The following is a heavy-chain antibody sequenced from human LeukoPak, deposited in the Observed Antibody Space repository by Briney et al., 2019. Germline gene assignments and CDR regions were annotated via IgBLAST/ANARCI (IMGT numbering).Heavy chain of an antibody. Sequence: SETLSLTCTVSGGSISSYYWNWIRQPPGKGLEWIGYIYYSGSTNYNLSLKSRVTISVDTSKTQFSLKLSSVTAADTAVYYCARALRNGYNTGFDPWGQGTLVTASS. V-gene: IGHV4-59*01. J-gene: IGHJ5*02. CDR3: ARALRNGYNTGFDP. D-gene: IGHD5-24*01. CDR2: IYYSGST. CDR1: GGSISSYY.